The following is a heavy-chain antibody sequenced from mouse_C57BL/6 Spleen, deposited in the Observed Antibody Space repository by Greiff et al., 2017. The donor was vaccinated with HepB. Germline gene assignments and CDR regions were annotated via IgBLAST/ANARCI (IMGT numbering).Heavy chain of an antibody. Sequence: VQLQQSGAELVRPGASVKLSCKASGYTFTDYYINWVKQRPGQGLEWIARIYPGSGNTYYNEKFKGKATLTAEKSSSTAYMQLSSLTSEDSAVYFCARRGDDYDGFAYWGQGTLVTVSA. V-gene: IGHV1-76*01. D-gene: IGHD2-4*01. J-gene: IGHJ3*01. CDR2: IYPGSGNT. CDR1: GYTFTDYY. CDR3: ARRGDDYDGFAY.